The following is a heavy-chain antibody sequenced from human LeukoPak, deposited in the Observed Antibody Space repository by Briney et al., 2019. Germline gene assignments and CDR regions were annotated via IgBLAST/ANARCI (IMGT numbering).Heavy chain of an antibody. J-gene: IGHJ4*02. D-gene: IGHD2-2*01. V-gene: IGHV4-39*07. CDR1: GGSITSNSYY. Sequence: KTSETLSLTCTVSGGSITSNSYYWGWIRQPPGKGLEWIGSITYSGSTYYNPSLKRRVTISIDTSENQFSLKLSSVTAADTAVYYCARERREQLLPPYTRSVTYFDYWGQGTLVTVSS. CDR3: ARERREQLLPPYTRSVTYFDY. CDR2: ITYSGST.